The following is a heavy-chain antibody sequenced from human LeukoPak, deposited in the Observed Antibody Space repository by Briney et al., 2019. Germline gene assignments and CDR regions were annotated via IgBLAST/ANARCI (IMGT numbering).Heavy chain of an antibody. V-gene: IGHV4-59*08. CDR1: GGSISSYY. CDR3: ARAGIQLWFAFDP. Sequence: SETLSLTCTVSGGSISSYYWSWIRQPPGKGLEWIGYMYYNRSTNYNPSLRSRVTISVDTSKNQFSLKLSSVTAADTAVYYCARAGIQLWFAFDPWGQGTLVTVSS. D-gene: IGHD5-18*01. CDR2: MYYNRST. J-gene: IGHJ5*02.